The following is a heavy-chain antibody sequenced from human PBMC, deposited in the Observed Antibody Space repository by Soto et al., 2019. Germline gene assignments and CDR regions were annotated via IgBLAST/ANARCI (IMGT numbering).Heavy chain of an antibody. V-gene: IGHV3-23*01. CDR2: ITGSGDDT. CDR1: GFTFRAHA. D-gene: IGHD3-22*01. CDR3: ARETFDRRFGFDC. J-gene: IGHJ4*02. Sequence: PGGSLRLSCAASGFTFRAHAISWFRQAPGKGLEWVSSITGSGDDTFYADSVKGRFAISRDNSKNTLFLQMYSLRVEDTAVYYCARETFDRRFGFDCWGQGTLVTVSS.